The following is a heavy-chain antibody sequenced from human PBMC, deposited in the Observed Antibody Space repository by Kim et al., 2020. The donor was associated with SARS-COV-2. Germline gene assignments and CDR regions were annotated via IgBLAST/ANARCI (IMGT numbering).Heavy chain of an antibody. V-gene: IGHV3-30*18. CDR3: VKDAGKARGTVGVDV. CDR2: ITYDESNK. J-gene: IGHJ6*02. D-gene: IGHD3-16*01. CDR1: GFTFSNYG. Sequence: GGSLRLSCAASGFTFSNYGMHWVRQAPGKGLEWVTSITYDESNKYYADSVKGRFTISRDNAKNTMYLQMNSLRAEDTAVYYCVKDAGKARGTVGVDVWGQGTPVTVSS.